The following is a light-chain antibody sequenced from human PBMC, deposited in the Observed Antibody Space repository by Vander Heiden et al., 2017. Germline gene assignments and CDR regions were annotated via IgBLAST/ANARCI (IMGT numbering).Light chain of an antibody. J-gene: IGKJ1*01. CDR2: GAS. V-gene: IGKV3-20*01. CDR1: QSVSSSY. CDR3: QQYGSSPRT. Sequence: EIVLTPSPATLSLSPGERATSPCRASQSVSSSYLAWYQQKPGQAPRLLSYGASSRATGIPDRLSGSGSGTDFTLTISRLEPEDFAVYYCQQYGSSPRTFGQGAKVEIK.